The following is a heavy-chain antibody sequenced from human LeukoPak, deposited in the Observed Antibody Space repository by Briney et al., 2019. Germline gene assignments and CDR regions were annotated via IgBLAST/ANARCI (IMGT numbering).Heavy chain of an antibody. CDR2: IKSKTDGGTT. D-gene: IGHD6-13*01. CDR1: GFTFSNAW. V-gene: IGHV3-15*01. CDR3: TTRSSPRIAAAGTDNFDY. J-gene: IGHJ4*02. Sequence: GGSLRLSCAASGFTFSNAWMSRVRQAPGKGLEWVGCIKSKTDGGTTDYAAPVKGRFTISRDDSKNTLYLQMNSLKTEDTAVYYCTTRSSPRIAAAGTDNFDYWGQGTLVTVSS.